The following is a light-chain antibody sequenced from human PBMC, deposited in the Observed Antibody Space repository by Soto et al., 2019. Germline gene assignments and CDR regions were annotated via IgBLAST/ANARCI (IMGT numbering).Light chain of an antibody. CDR3: CSYAGRSTYV. J-gene: IGLJ1*01. CDR1: SSDVGSYNL. CDR2: EGS. V-gene: IGLV2-23*01. Sequence: QSVLTQPASVSGSPGQSITISCTGTSSDVGSYNLVSWYQQHPGKAPKLMIYEGSKRPPGVSNRFSGSKSGNTASLTISGLQAEDEADYYCCSYAGRSTYVFGTGTKLTVL.